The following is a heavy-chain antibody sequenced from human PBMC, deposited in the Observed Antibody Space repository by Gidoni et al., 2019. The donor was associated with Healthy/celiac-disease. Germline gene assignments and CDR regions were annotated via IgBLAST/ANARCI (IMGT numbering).Heavy chain of an antibody. V-gene: IGHV3-33*01. Sequence: QVQLVEAGGGVVQPGRSLRLSCAASGFTFSSYGMHWVRQAPGKGLEWVAVIWYDGINKYYAASVKGRFTIARDNSKNTLYLQMNSLRAEDTAVYYCASSDDYSTPFDYWGQGTLVTVSS. J-gene: IGHJ4*02. CDR2: IWYDGINK. CDR1: GFTFSSYG. D-gene: IGHD4-4*01. CDR3: ASSDDYSTPFDY.